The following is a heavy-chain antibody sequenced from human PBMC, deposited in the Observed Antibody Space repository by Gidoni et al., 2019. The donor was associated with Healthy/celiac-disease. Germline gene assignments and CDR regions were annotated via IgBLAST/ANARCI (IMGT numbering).Heavy chain of an antibody. J-gene: IGHJ6*02. CDR2: INHSGST. Sequence: QVQLQQLGAGLFKPSETLSLTCAVYGGSFRGSSWRWIRQPPGKGLEWIGEINHSGSTNYNPSLKSRVTISVDTSKNQFSLKLSSVTAADTAVYYCARGMVAPAMWLHKTLYYYYYGMDVWGQGTTVTVSS. CDR3: ARGMVAPAMWLHKTLYYYYYGMDV. CDR1: GGSFRGSS. V-gene: IGHV4-34*01. D-gene: IGHD5-12*01.